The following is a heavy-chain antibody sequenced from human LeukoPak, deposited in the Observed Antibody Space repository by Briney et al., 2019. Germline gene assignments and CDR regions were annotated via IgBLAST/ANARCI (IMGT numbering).Heavy chain of an antibody. CDR1: GYTFTSYD. J-gene: IGHJ3*02. D-gene: IGHD2-2*01. CDR3: TRALGYCSSTSCLENAFDI. Sequence: ASVKVSCKASGYTFTSYDINWVRQATGQGLEWMGWMHPNSGNTGYAQNFQGRVTMTRNTSISTAYMELSSLRSEDTAVYYCTRALGYCSSTSCLENAFDIWGQGTMVTVSS. CDR2: MHPNSGNT. V-gene: IGHV1-8*01.